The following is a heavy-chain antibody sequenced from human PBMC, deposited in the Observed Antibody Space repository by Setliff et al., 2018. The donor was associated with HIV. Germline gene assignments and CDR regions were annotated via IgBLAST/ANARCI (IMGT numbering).Heavy chain of an antibody. CDR1: GYSFGDYW. CDR3: ARHRVDTSMLVVKSPGAFDL. J-gene: IGHJ3*01. D-gene: IGHD3-22*01. Sequence: GESLKISCRGFGYSFGDYWIGRVRQKPGKGLEWMGIIFPADSDTIVSPSFQGQVSISADRSTYAAFLQWTSLKASDTGMYFCARHRVDTSMLVVKSPGAFDLWGQGTLVTVSS. V-gene: IGHV5-51*01. CDR2: IFPADSDT.